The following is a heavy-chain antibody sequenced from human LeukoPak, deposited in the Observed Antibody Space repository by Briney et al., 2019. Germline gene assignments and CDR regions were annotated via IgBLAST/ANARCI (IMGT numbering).Heavy chain of an antibody. D-gene: IGHD2-15*01. CDR3: AKGPGYCSGGSCYSDYYYYYMDV. CDR1: GFTFSSYA. CDR2: ISGSGGST. J-gene: IGHJ6*03. Sequence: GGTLRLSCAASGFTFSSYAMSWVRQAPGKGLEGVSAISGSGGSTYYADSVKGRFTISRDNSKNTLYLQMNSLRAEDTAVYYCAKGPGYCSGGSCYSDYYYYYMDVWGKGTTVTVSS. V-gene: IGHV3-23*01.